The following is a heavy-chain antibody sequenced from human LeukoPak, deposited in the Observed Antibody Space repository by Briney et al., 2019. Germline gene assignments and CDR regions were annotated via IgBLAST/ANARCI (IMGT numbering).Heavy chain of an antibody. CDR1: GGSISSSSYY. V-gene: IGHV4-39*01. CDR2: IYYSGST. J-gene: IGHJ3*02. Sequence: ASETLSLTCTVSGGSISSSSYYWGWIRQPRGKGLEWIGSIYYSGSTYYNPSLKGRVTISVDKSKNPFSLKLSSATAADTALYYCARRVADAFDIWGQGTMVTVSS. CDR3: ARRVADAFDI.